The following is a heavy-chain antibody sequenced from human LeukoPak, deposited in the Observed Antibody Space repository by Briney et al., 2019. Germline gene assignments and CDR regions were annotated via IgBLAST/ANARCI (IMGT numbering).Heavy chain of an antibody. CDR3: ARRGGSSSRRSPIDY. V-gene: IGHV3-7*01. D-gene: IGHD6-6*01. J-gene: IGHJ4*02. CDR2: IKQDGSQR. Sequence: GGSLRLSCTASGFTFSDYWMTWVRQAPGKGPEGVANIKQDGSQRYYVDSVRGRFTISRDNAKNSLFLQMNGLRAEDTAAYYCARRGGSSSRRSPIDYWGQGTLVTVSS. CDR1: GFTFSDYW.